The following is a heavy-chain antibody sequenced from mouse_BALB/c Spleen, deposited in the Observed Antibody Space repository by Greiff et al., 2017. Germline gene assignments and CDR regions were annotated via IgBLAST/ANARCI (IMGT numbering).Heavy chain of an antibody. CDR3: ARGVITTVVADY. CDR2: ISNGGGST. V-gene: IGHV5-12-2*01. D-gene: IGHD1-1*01. Sequence: EVHLVESGGGLVQPGGSLKLSCAASGFTFSSYTMSWVRQTPEKRLEWVAYISNGGGSTYYPDTVKGRFTISRDNAKNTLYLQMSSLKSEDTAMYYCARGVITTVVADYWGQGTTLTVSS. CDR1: GFTFSSYT. J-gene: IGHJ2*01.